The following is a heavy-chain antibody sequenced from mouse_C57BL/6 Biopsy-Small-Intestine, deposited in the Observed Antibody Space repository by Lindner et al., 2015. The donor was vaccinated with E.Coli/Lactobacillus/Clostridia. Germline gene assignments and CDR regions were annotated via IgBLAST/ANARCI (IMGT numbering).Heavy chain of an antibody. CDR1: GYTFTSYW. J-gene: IGHJ1*03. Sequence: VQLQESGAELVKPGASVKLSCKASGYTFTSYWMQWVKQRPGQGLEWIGEIDPSDSYTNYNQKFKGKATLTVDTSSSTAYMQLSSLTSEDSAVYYCARITTVPFDVWGTGTTVTVSS. V-gene: IGHV1-50*01. CDR2: IDPSDSYT. D-gene: IGHD1-1*01. CDR3: ARITTVPFDV.